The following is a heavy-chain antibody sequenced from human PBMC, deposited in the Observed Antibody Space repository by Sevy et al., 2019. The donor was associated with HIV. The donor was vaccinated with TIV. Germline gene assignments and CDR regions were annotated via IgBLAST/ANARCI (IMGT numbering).Heavy chain of an antibody. J-gene: IGHJ4*02. CDR2: ISGSGGST. CDR1: GFTFSSYA. Sequence: GGSLRLSCAASGFTFSSYAMSWVRQAPWKGLEWVSAISGSGGSTYYADSVKGRFTISRDNSKNTLYLQMNSLRAEDTAVYYCAKRGDTAMDTLYYFDYWGQGTLVTVSS. CDR3: AKRGDTAMDTLYYFDY. D-gene: IGHD5-18*01. V-gene: IGHV3-23*01.